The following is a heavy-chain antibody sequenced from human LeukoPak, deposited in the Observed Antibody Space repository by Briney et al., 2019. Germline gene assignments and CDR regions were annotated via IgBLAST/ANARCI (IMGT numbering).Heavy chain of an antibody. J-gene: IGHJ5*02. CDR2: IYHSGTT. CDR1: GGSLNSTNW. V-gene: IGHV4-4*02. Sequence: SETLSLTCAVSGGSLNSTNWWSWVRQAPGKGLEWIGEIYHSGTTSYNPSLKSRVSISVDKSKNQFSLKLNSATAADTAVYFCARLYYYDSRGLRPFDPWGQGTLVTVSS. CDR3: ARLYYYDSRGLRPFDP. D-gene: IGHD3-22*01.